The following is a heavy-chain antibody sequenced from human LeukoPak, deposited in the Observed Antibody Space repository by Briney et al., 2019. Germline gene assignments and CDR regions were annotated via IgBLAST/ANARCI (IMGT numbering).Heavy chain of an antibody. V-gene: IGHV3-7*05. CDR1: GFSFSRNY. CDR3: AREFTTVVTLDAFDI. CDR2: IKQDGSEK. D-gene: IGHD4-23*01. J-gene: IGHJ3*02. Sequence: GGSLRLSCAATGFSFSRNYMSWVRQAPGKGLEWVANIKQDGSEKYYVDSVKGRFTISRDNAKNSLYLQMNSLRAEDTAVYYCAREFTTVVTLDAFDIWGQGTMVTVSS.